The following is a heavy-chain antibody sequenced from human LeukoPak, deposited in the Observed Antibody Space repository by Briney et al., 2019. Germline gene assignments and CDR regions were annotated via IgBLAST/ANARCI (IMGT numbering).Heavy chain of an antibody. V-gene: IGHV1-69*05. D-gene: IGHD3-16*01. Sequence: SVKVSCKASGGTFSSYAITWVRQAPGQGLEWMGGIIPIFGTANYAQKLQGRVTITTDESTSTAYMELSSLRSEDTAVYYCARANRETPGWGDYWGQGTLVTVSS. CDR3: ARANRETPGWGDY. J-gene: IGHJ4*02. CDR2: IIPIFGTA. CDR1: GGTFSSYA.